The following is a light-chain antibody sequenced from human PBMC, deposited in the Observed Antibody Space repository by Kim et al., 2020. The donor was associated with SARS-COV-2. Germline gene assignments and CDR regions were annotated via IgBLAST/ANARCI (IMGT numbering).Light chain of an antibody. CDR2: DVS. CDR1: ESIGYY. V-gene: IGKV3-11*01. J-gene: IGKJ4*01. Sequence: SLSPGERATLSCGASESIGYYLAWYQQKPGQAPRLLIYDVSYRATGIPARFSGSGSGSDFTLTISSLEPEDFAVYFCQQRSKWPLTFGGGTKLEI. CDR3: QQRSKWPLT.